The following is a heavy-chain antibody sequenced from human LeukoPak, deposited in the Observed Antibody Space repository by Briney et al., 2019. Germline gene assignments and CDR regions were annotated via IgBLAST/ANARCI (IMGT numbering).Heavy chain of an antibody. D-gene: IGHD1-26*01. CDR2: VSGSGSYT. Sequence: GGSLRLSCAASGFTFSNYAMNWVRQSPGKGLEWVSGVSGSGSYTYFADSVKGRFTISRDNSKNTLYLQMNSLRAEDTAVYYCAKDLMGAIRGNWFDPWGQGTLVTVSS. CDR3: AKDLMGAIRGNWFDP. J-gene: IGHJ5*02. CDR1: GFTFSNYA. V-gene: IGHV3-23*01.